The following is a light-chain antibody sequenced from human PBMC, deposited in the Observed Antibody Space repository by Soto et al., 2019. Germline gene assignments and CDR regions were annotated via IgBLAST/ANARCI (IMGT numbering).Light chain of an antibody. V-gene: IGKV3-20*01. CDR1: QSVGGSS. J-gene: IGKJ1*01. CDR3: QQYHNSPRT. Sequence: ETLLTQSPGTLSLSPGERATLSCRASQSVGGSSLAWYQQRPGQAPRLLIYDTSNRATGIPDRFSGSGSGTDFTLTISGLEPEDFAVYYCQQYHNSPRTFGQGTKVDIK. CDR2: DTS.